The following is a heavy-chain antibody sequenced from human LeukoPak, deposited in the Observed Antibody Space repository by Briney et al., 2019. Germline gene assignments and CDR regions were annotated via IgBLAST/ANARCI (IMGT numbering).Heavy chain of an antibody. CDR2: IYYSGST. CDR1: GGSISSYY. J-gene: IGHJ4*02. V-gene: IGHV4-59*01. Sequence: PSETLSLTCTVSGGSISSYYWSWIRQPPGKGLELIGYIYYSGSTNYNPSLKSRATISADTSKNQFSLKLSSVTAADTAVYYCARVSSGVYFDYWGQGTLVTVSS. CDR3: ARVSSGVYFDY. D-gene: IGHD2-15*01.